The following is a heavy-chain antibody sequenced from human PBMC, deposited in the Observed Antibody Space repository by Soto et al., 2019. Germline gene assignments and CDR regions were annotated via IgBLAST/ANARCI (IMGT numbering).Heavy chain of an antibody. CDR1: GYTFTSYA. D-gene: IGHD5-12*01. CDR2: INAGNGNT. CDR3: ARSQWLRFGVFDY. J-gene: IGHJ4*02. V-gene: IGHV1-3*05. Sequence: QVQLVQSGAEEKKPGASVKVSCKASGYTFTSYAMHWVRQAPGQRLEWMGWINAGNGNTKYSQKFQGRVTITRDTSASTAYMERSSLRSEDTAVYYCARSQWLRFGVFDYWGQGTLVTVSS.